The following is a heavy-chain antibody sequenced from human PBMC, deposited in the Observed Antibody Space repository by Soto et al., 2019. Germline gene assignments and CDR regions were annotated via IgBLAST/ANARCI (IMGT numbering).Heavy chain of an antibody. Sequence: PGGSLRLSCAASGFTFSSYAMSWVRQAPGKGLEWVSAISGSGGSTYYADSVKGRFTISRDNSKNTLYLQMNSLRAEDTAVYYCAKDLLQVVATHYFDYWGHGTLVTVSS. D-gene: IGHD5-12*01. CDR2: ISGSGGST. V-gene: IGHV3-23*01. J-gene: IGHJ4*01. CDR1: GFTFSSYA. CDR3: AKDLLQVVATHYFDY.